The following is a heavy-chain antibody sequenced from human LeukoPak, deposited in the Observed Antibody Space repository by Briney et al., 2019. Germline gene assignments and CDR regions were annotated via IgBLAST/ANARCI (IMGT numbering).Heavy chain of an antibody. Sequence: GASVKVSCKASGYTFTSYYMHWVRQAPGQGLEWMGIINPSGGSTSYAQKFQGRVTMTRDMSTSTVYIELSSLRSEDTAVYYRARDSIAAAFHWGKGTLVTVSS. V-gene: IGHV1-46*01. J-gene: IGHJ1*01. CDR1: GYTFTSYY. D-gene: IGHD6-13*01. CDR3: ARDSIAAAFH. CDR2: INPSGGST.